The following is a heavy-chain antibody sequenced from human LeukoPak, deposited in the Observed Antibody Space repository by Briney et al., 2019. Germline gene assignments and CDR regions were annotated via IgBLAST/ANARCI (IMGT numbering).Heavy chain of an antibody. CDR3: ASLRGYSYVFGY. J-gene: IGHJ4*02. D-gene: IGHD5-18*01. CDR1: GGSISSGGYY. V-gene: IGHV4-31*03. CDR2: IYYSGST. Sequence: PSETLSLTCTVSGGSISSGGYYWSWIRQHPGKGLEWVGYIYYSGSTYYNPSLKSRVTISVDTSKNQFSLKLSSMTAADTAVYYCASLRGYSYVFGYWGQGTLVTVSS.